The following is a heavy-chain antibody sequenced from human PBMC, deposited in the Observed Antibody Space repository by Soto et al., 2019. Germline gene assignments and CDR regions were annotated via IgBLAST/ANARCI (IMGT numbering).Heavy chain of an antibody. CDR3: AREMGYDFWSGYHRYNRFDP. Sequence: PGGSLRLSCAASGFTFSSYGMHWVRQAPGKGLEWVAVIWYDGSNKYYADSVKGRFTISRDNSKNTLYLQMNSLRAEDTAVYYCAREMGYDFWSGYHRYNRFDPWGQGTLVTVSS. CDR1: GFTFSSYG. J-gene: IGHJ5*02. V-gene: IGHV3-33*01. CDR2: IWYDGSNK. D-gene: IGHD3-3*01.